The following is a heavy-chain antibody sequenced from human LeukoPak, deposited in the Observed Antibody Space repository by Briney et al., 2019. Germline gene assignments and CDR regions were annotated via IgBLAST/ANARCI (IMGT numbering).Heavy chain of an antibody. J-gene: IGHJ5*02. D-gene: IGHD4-11*01. CDR2: IYYSGST. V-gene: IGHV4-39*07. CDR3: ARAHITVTHGGHWFDP. Sequence: SETLSLTCTVSGGSISSSSYYWGWIRQPPGKGLVWIGSIYYSGSTYYNPSLKSRVTISVDTSKNQFSLKLSSVTAADTAVYYCARAHITVTHGGHWFDPWGQGTLVTVSS. CDR1: GGSISSSSYY.